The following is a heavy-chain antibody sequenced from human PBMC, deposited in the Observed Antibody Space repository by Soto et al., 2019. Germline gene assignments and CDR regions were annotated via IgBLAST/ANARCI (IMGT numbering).Heavy chain of an antibody. V-gene: IGHV3-7*01. CDR1: GFTFSTYW. CDR2: IKQDGRGE. D-gene: IGHD4-17*01. Sequence: EVQLVESGGGLVQPGGSLRLSCAASGFTFSTYWMSWVRQAPGKGLEWVANIKQDGRGENYVDSVEGRFTISRDNAKNSLYLQMNSLRAEDTAVYYCASGKTTVTPGYFDYWGQGSLVTVSS. J-gene: IGHJ4*02. CDR3: ASGKTTVTPGYFDY.